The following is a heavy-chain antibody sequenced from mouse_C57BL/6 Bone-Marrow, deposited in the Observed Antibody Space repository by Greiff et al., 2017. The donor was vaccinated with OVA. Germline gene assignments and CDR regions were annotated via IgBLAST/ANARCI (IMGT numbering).Heavy chain of an antibody. D-gene: IGHD2-5*01. CDR2: IYPGDGDT. CDR3: ARPYSNYLAWFAY. CDR1: GYAFSSSW. Sequence: VQLQQSGPELVKPGASVKISCKASGYAFSSSWMNWVKQRPGKGLEWIGRIYPGDGDTNYNGKFKGKATLTADKSSSTAYMQLSSLTSEDSAVYFCARPYSNYLAWFAYWGQGTLVTVSA. V-gene: IGHV1-82*01. J-gene: IGHJ3*01.